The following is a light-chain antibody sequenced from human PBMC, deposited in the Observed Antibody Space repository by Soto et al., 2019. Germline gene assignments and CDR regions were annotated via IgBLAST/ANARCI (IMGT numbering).Light chain of an antibody. J-gene: IGKJ3*01. V-gene: IGKV1-39*01. Sequence: DIQMTQSPSSLSASVGDRVTMTCRASRTISSYLNWYQQKPEEAPKLLIHAASTLQSGVPSRFSGSGSGTDFTLTISSLQPEDFATYYCQQIYSTPGTFGPGTKVDIK. CDR3: QQIYSTPGT. CDR2: AAS. CDR1: RTISSY.